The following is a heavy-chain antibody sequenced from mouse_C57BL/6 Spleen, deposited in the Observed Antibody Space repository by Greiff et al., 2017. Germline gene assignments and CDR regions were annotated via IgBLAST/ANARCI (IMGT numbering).Heavy chain of an antibody. V-gene: IGHV1-39*01. CDR2: INPNYGTT. CDR3: ARSYYYGSSYYWYFDV. D-gene: IGHD1-1*01. J-gene: IGHJ1*03. CDR1: GYSFTDYN. Sequence: EVQLQQSGPELVKPGASVKISCKASGYSFTDYNMNWVKQSNGKSLEWIGVINPNYGTTSYNQKFKGKATLTVDQSSSTAYMQLNSLPSEDSAVYYCARSYYYGSSYYWYFDVWGTGTTVTVSS.